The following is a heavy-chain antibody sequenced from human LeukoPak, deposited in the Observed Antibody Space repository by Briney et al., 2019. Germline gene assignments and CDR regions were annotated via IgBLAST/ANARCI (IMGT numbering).Heavy chain of an antibody. D-gene: IGHD3-22*01. V-gene: IGHV3-23*01. CDR3: AKAYYYDNSGYYYFDG. CDR2: ISGSGGST. J-gene: IGHJ4*02. CDR1: GFTFSNYG. Sequence: GGSLRLSCAASGFTFSNYGMIWVRQAPGKGLEWVSSISGSGGSTYYPDSVKGRFTISRDNPKDTLYLQMNSLRADDTAVYYCAKAYYYDNSGYYYFDGRGQVALVTVSS.